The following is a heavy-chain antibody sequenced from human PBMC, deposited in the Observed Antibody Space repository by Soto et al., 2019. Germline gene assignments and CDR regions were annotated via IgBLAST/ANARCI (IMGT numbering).Heavy chain of an antibody. CDR2: IYWDDDK. CDR3: AHRKPWGGGDYFDF. D-gene: IGHD3-16*01. Sequence: QITLKESGPTLVKPTQTLTLTCTFSVFTLTTSGGSVGWIRQPPGKALEWLALIYWDDDKRYSPSLKSRLTITKDPPQTQPVLTMTNMGPVDTATYYFAHRKPWGGGDYFDFWGQGTLVTVSS. CDR1: VFTLTTSGGS. V-gene: IGHV2-5*02. J-gene: IGHJ4*02.